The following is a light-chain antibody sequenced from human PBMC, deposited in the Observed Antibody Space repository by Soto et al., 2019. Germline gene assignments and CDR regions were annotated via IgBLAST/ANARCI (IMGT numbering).Light chain of an antibody. CDR2: GAS. J-gene: IGKJ1*01. CDR3: QQYGGSSWT. CDR1: QSVSSSY. Sequence: EIVMTQSPATLSVSPGERATLSCRASQSVSSSYLAWYHQKPGQAPRLLIFGASSRATGIPDRFSGSGSGTDFTLTISRLEPEDFAVYYCQQYGGSSWTFGQGTKVEIK. V-gene: IGKV3-20*01.